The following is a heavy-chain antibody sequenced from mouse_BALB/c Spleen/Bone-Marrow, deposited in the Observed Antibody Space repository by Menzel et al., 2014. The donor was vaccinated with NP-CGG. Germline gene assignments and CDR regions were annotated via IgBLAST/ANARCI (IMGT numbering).Heavy chain of an antibody. CDR3: ARRPWFAY. CDR2: INPGTGGT. V-gene: IGHV1-54*01. Sequence: VQLQESGAEQVRPGTSVKVSCKAAGYAFTYYLIDWIKQRPGQRPGQGLEWIGVINPGTGGTNYNEKFKGRATLTADNSSSTAYMQPSSLTSDDSAVYFCARRPWFAYWGQGTLVTVSA. J-gene: IGHJ3*01. CDR1: GYAFTYYL.